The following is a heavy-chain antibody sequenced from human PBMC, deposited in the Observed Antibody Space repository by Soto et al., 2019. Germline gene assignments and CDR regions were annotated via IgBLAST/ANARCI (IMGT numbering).Heavy chain of an antibody. V-gene: IGHV4-59*01. CDR2: IYYSGST. D-gene: IGHD3-3*01. CDR3: ARDSPYYDFWSGYYKYYYYGMDV. CDR1: GGSISSYY. J-gene: IGHJ6*02. Sequence: SETLSLPCTVSGGSISSYYWSWIRQPPGKGLEWIGYIYYSGSTNYNPSLKSRVTISVDTSKNQFSLKLSSVTAADTAVYYCARDSPYYDFWSGYYKYYYYGMDVWGQGTTVTVSS.